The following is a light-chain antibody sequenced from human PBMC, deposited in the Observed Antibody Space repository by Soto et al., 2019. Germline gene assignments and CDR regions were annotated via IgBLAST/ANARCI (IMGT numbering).Light chain of an antibody. Sequence: ELVLTQSPGTLSLSPGKRATLSCRGSQTISSNLAWYQQKPGQAPRLLMFRTYTRATGIPARFSGSGSGTEFNTTISSLQSEDSAVYYCQQYNNWPRATCGGGTKVDIK. CDR1: QTISSN. V-gene: IGKV3-15*01. CDR2: RTY. J-gene: IGKJ4*01. CDR3: QQYNNWPRAT.